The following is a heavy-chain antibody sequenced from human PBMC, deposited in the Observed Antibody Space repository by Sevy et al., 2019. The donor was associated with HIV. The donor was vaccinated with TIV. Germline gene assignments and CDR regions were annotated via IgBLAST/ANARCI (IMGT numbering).Heavy chain of an antibody. J-gene: IGHJ3*02. CDR2: IYYSGST. Sequence: SETLSLTCTVSGGSISSGGYYWSWIRQHPGKGLEWIGYIYYSGSTYYNPSLKSRVTISVDTSKNQFSLKLSSVTAADTAVYYCARDGYCGGDCYSNGAFDIWGQGTMVTVS. D-gene: IGHD2-21*02. V-gene: IGHV4-31*03. CDR3: ARDGYCGGDCYSNGAFDI. CDR1: GGSISSGGYY.